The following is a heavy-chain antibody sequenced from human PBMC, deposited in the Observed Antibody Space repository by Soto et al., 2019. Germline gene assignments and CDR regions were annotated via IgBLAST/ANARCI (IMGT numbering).Heavy chain of an antibody. CDR3: ARVPGSDYYDSSGYFRVAFDI. J-gene: IGHJ3*02. CDR1: GGSISSGGYY. V-gene: IGHV4-31*03. Sequence: PSETLSLTCTVSGGSISSGGYYWSWIRQHPGKGLEWIGYIYYSGSTYYNPSLKSRVTISVDTSKNQFSLKLSSVTAADTAVYYCARVPGSDYYDSSGYFRVAFDIWGQGTMVTVSS. CDR2: IYYSGST. D-gene: IGHD3-22*01.